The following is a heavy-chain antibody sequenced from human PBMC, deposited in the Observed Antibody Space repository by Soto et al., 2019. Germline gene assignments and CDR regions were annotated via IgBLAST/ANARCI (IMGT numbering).Heavy chain of an antibody. CDR3: ARDFNDILTGHTRYNWFDP. CDR2: ISSSSSTI. D-gene: IGHD3-9*01. V-gene: IGHV3-48*04. CDR1: GFTFSSYS. J-gene: IGHJ5*02. Sequence: GGSLRLSCAASGFTFSSYSMNWVRQAPGKGLEWVSYISSSSSTIYYADSVKGRFTISRDNAKNSLYLQMNSLRAEDTAVYYCARDFNDILTGHTRYNWFDPWGQGTLVTVSS.